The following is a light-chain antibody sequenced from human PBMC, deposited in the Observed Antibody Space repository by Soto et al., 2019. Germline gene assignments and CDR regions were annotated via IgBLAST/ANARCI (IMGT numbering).Light chain of an antibody. J-gene: IGLJ2*01. V-gene: IGLV2-8*01. Sequence: QSALTQPPSASGSPGQSVTISCTGSSSDVGGYKYVCWYQQHPGKAPKLIIYEVSKRPSGVPDRFSGSKSGNTASLTVSGLQAEDEVDYYCSSYADSNNVLFGGGTKLTVL. CDR2: EVS. CDR3: SSYADSNNVL. CDR1: SSDVGGYKY.